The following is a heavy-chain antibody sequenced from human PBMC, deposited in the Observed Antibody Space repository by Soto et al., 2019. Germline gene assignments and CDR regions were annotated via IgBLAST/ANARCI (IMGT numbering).Heavy chain of an antibody. CDR1: GFTFSNVW. D-gene: IGHD2-21*02. Sequence: EVQLVESGGGLVKPGGSLRLSCAASGFTFSNVWMSWVRQAPGKGLEWVGRIKSKAEGGTTDYAAPVKGRFSISRDESKNTLYLQMHNLKIEDAGVYYCTTSEYYCGGDCYHFDYWGQGTLVTVSS. V-gene: IGHV3-15*01. CDR2: IKSKAEGGTT. CDR3: TTSEYYCGGDCYHFDY. J-gene: IGHJ4*02.